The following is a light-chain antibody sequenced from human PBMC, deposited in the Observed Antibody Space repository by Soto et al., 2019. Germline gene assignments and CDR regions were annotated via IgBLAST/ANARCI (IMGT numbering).Light chain of an antibody. Sequence: QSVLTQPPSASGSPGHSVTISCTGTSRDVGGYNYVSWYQQHPGKAPQLMIYEVSRRPSGVPDRFSGSKSGNTASLTVSGLQAEDEADYYCSSYAGSNNLLFGGGTKVTVL. V-gene: IGLV2-8*01. CDR1: SRDVGGYNY. CDR3: SSYAGSNNLL. J-gene: IGLJ2*01. CDR2: EVS.